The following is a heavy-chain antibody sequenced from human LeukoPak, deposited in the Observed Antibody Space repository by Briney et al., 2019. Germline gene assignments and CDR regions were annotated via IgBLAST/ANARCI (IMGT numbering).Heavy chain of an antibody. D-gene: IGHD5-12*01. CDR1: GFTFSSYA. CDR3: AKDDGLVAPRDAFDI. J-gene: IGHJ3*02. Sequence: GRSLRLSCAASGFTFSSYAMHWVRQAPGKGLEWVAVISYDGSNKYYADSMKGRFTISRDNAKNSLYLQMNSLRAEDTAVYYCAKDDGLVAPRDAFDIWGQGTMVTVSS. V-gene: IGHV3-30-3*01. CDR2: ISYDGSNK.